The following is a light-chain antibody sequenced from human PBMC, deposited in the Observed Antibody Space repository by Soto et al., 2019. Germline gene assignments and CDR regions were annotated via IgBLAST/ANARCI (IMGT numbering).Light chain of an antibody. J-gene: IGLJ3*02. Sequence: QSALTQPASVSGSPGQSITISCTGTSSDIGRYNLVSWYQQHPGNPPKLMIYEATKRPSGVSNRFSGSKSGNTASLTISGLQAEDEADYYCSLYASTNTFMFGGGTKLTVL. CDR1: SSDIGRYNL. V-gene: IGLV2-23*02. CDR3: SLYASTNTFM. CDR2: EAT.